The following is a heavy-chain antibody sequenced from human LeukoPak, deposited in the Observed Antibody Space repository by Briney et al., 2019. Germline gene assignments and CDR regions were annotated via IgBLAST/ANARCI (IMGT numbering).Heavy chain of an antibody. CDR2: IIPIFGTA. J-gene: IGHJ3*02. CDR3: ARGTMGDVFDI. Sequence: ASVKVSCKASGGTFSSYAISWVRQAPGQGLEWMGGIIPIFGTANYAQKFQGRVTITTDESTSTAYTELRSLRSEDTAVYSCARGTMGDVFDIWGQGTMVTVSS. V-gene: IGHV1-69*05. D-gene: IGHD3-10*01. CDR1: GGTFSSYA.